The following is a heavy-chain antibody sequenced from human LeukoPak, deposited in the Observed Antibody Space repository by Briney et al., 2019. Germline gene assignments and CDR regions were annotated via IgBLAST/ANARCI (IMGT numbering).Heavy chain of an antibody. V-gene: IGHV3-30*04. D-gene: IGHD6-19*01. CDR3: AKARGGSSGWYPPIDY. CDR1: GFTFSSYA. CDR2: ISYDGSNK. J-gene: IGHJ4*02. Sequence: GGSLRLSCAASGFTFSSYAMHWVRQAPGKGLEWVAVISYDGSNKYYADSVKGRFTISRDNSKNTLYLQMNSLRAEDTAVYYCAKARGGSSGWYPPIDYWGQGTLVTVSS.